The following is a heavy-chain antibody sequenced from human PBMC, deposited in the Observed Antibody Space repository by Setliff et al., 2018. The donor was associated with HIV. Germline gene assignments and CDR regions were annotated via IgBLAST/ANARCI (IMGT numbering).Heavy chain of an antibody. CDR2: IYCSGET. V-gene: IGHV4-59*01. Sequence: SETLSLTCAVYGGSFSGYYWSWIRQSPGRGLEWIGYIYCSGETNYNPSLKSRVTFSVDTSKNQFSLKLSSVTAADSAVYYCARDYYNFQDMWGQGTMVTVSS. D-gene: IGHD3-3*01. CDR3: ARDYYNFQDM. J-gene: IGHJ3*02. CDR1: GGSFSGYY.